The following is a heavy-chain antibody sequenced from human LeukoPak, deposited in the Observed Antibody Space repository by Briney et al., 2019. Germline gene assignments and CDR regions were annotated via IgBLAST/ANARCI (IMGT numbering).Heavy chain of an antibody. CDR2: IWYDGSNK. Sequence: GGSLRLSCAASGFNVSSNYMTWVRQAPGKGLEWVAVIWYDGSNKYYADSVKGRFTISRDNSKNTLYLQMNSLRAEDTAVYYCAREGGYDFWSGYYSGELDYWGQGTLVTVSS. CDR1: GFNVSSNY. CDR3: AREGGYDFWSGYYSGELDY. J-gene: IGHJ4*02. V-gene: IGHV3-33*08. D-gene: IGHD3-3*01.